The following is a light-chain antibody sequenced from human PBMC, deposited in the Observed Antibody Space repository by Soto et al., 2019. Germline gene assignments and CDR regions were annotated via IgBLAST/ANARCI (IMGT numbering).Light chain of an antibody. CDR1: QVINKW. V-gene: IGKV1-12*01. CDR2: SAS. J-gene: IGKJ4*01. Sequence: DSQMTQSPSSVSASVGDRVTITCRVSQVINKWLAWYQQKPGTAPKLLIYSASSLQSGVPSRFSGSGSATDFTLTISSLQPEDFATYYCQQANTFALTCGGGTKVDIK. CDR3: QQANTFALT.